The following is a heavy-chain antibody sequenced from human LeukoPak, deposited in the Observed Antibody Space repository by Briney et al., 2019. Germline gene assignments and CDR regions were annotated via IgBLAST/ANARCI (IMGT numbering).Heavy chain of an antibody. CDR3: ARARGDIAVVPAAIWFDS. V-gene: IGHV1-2*02. Sequence: ASVNVSCKASGYTFTGYYMHWVRQAPGQGLEWMGWIKPNNGGTNYAQKFQGRVTMTRDTSISTAYMELSRLGSDDTAVYYCARARGDIAVVPAAIWFDSWGQGTLVTVSS. CDR2: IKPNNGGT. CDR1: GYTFTGYY. J-gene: IGHJ5*01. D-gene: IGHD2-2*01.